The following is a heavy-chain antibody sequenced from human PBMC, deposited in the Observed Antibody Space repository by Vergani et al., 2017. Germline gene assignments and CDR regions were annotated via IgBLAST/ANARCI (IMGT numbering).Heavy chain of an antibody. V-gene: IGHV3-23*01. CDR1: GFTFSSYA. CDR2: ISGSGGST. Sequence: EVQLLESGGGLVQPGGSLRLSCAASGFTFSSYAMSWVRQAPGQGREWVSAISGSGGSTYYADSVKGRFTISRDNSNNTLYLQLNSLRAEDTAVYYCAKLPYSDPPGRLDYWGQGTVVTVSS. CDR3: AKLPYSDPPGRLDY. D-gene: IGHD1-26*01. J-gene: IGHJ4*02.